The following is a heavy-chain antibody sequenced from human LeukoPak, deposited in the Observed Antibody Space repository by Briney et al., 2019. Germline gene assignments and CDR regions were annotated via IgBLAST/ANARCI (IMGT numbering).Heavy chain of an antibody. Sequence: PGGSLRLSCAASGFAFSSYSMNWVRQGPRKGLEWVANIKYDGSEKHYVEFVKGRFTISRDNAKNSLYLQMDSLRVEDTAVYFCARGWGDCSTVSCYTGGDVFDIWGQGTKVTVSS. V-gene: IGHV3-7*01. D-gene: IGHD2-2*02. CDR3: ARGWGDCSTVSCYTGGDVFDI. CDR1: GFAFSSYS. CDR2: IKYDGSEK. J-gene: IGHJ3*02.